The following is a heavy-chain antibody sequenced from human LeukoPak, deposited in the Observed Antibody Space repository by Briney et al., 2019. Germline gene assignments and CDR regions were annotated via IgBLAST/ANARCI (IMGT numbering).Heavy chain of an antibody. CDR3: TTDPIQGGDVSPSPAGIAAAGPPNIDY. D-gene: IGHD6-13*01. Sequence: GGSLRLSCAASGFTFSNAWMSWVRQAPGKGLEWVGRIKSKTDGGTTDYAAPVKGRFTISRDDSKNTLYLQTNSLKTEDTAVYYCTTDPIQGGDVSPSPAGIAAAGPPNIDYWGQGTLVTVSS. CDR1: GFTFSNAW. V-gene: IGHV3-15*01. CDR2: IKSKTDGGTT. J-gene: IGHJ4*02.